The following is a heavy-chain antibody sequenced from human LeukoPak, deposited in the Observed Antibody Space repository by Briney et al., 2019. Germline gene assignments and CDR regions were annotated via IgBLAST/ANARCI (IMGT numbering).Heavy chain of an antibody. D-gene: IGHD3-22*01. Sequence: GGSLRLSCAASGFTFSSYWMSWVRQAPGKGLEWVANIKQDGSEKYYVDSVKGRFTISRDNAKNSLYLQMNSLRAEDTAVYYCARDGHHNKYYYDCSGSTYVQYWGQGTLVTVSS. V-gene: IGHV3-7*03. CDR3: ARDGHHNKYYYDCSGSTYVQY. CDR1: GFTFSSYW. J-gene: IGHJ1*01. CDR2: IKQDGSEK.